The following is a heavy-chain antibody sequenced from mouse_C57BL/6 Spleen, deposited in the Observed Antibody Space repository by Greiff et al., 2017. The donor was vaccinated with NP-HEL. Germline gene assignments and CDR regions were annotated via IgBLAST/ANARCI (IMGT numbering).Heavy chain of an antibody. CDR2: IDPSDSET. D-gene: IGHD2-1*01. CDR3: ARWQYGNYAMDY. J-gene: IGHJ4*01. Sequence: QVQLQQSGAELVRPGSSVKLSCKASGYTFTSYWMHWVKQRPIQGLEWIGNIDPSDSETHYNQKFKDKATLTVDKSSSTAYMQLSSLTSEDSAVYYCARWQYGNYAMDYWGQGTSVTVSS. CDR1: GYTFTSYW. V-gene: IGHV1-52*01.